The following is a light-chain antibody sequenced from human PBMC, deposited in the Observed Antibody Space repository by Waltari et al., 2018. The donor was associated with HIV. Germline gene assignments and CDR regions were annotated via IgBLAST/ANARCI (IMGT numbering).Light chain of an antibody. J-gene: IGLJ1*01. CDR3: HSRDSRTDHLEV. CDR2: GKN. Sequence: SSELAQDPAVSVALGQTVRITCQGDSLRNFYATWYQQKPGQAPILVIYGKNNRPSGSPDRFSGSSSVNTASLTITGAQAEDEADYYCHSRDSRTDHLEVFGTGTKVTVL. CDR1: SLRNFY. V-gene: IGLV3-19*01.